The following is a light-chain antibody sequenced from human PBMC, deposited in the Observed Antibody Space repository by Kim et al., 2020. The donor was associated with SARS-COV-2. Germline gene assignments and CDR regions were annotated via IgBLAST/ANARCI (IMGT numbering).Light chain of an antibody. V-gene: IGLV2-23*02. CDR2: EVT. Sequence: PGQSITISCTGTSSDVGSYNLVSWYQHHPGKAPKLMIYEVTKRPSGVSNRFSGSKSGNTASLTISGLQAEDEADYYCCSYAGSSTIFGGGTKLTVL. J-gene: IGLJ2*01. CDR1: SSDVGSYNL. CDR3: CSYAGSSTI.